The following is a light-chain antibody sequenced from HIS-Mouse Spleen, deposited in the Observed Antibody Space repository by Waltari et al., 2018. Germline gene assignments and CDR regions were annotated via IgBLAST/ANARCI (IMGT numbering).Light chain of an antibody. CDR1: QSVSSSY. J-gene: IGKJ2*01. V-gene: IGKV3-20*01. CDR3: QQYGSSPPYT. CDR2: GAS. Sequence: EIVLTQSPGTLSLSPGERATLSCRASQSVSSSYLAWYQQKPGQAPRLLLYGASSRATGIPDRVSGSGSGTDFTLTISRLEPEDFAVYYCQQYGSSPPYTFGQGTKLEIK.